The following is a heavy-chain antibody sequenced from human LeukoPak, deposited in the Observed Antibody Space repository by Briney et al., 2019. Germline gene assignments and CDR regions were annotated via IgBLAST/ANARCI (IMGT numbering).Heavy chain of an antibody. J-gene: IGHJ3*02. CDR1: GGSISGGDYY. CDR2: IYYSGST. Sequence: SETLSLTCTVSGGSISGGDYYWSWIRQPPGKGLEWIGYIYYSGSTYYNPSLKSRVTISVDTSKNQFSLKLSSVTAADTAVYYCARGTYYYGSGSPMLDAFDIWGQGTMVTVSS. V-gene: IGHV4-30-4*01. CDR3: ARGTYYYGSGSPMLDAFDI. D-gene: IGHD3-10*01.